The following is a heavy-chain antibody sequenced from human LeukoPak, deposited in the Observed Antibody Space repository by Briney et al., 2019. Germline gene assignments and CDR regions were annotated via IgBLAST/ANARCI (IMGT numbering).Heavy chain of an antibody. CDR2: ISSNGGST. D-gene: IGHD2-2*01. Sequence: AGGSLRLSCAASGFTFSSYAMHWVRQAPGKGLEYVSAISSNGGSTYYANSVKGRFTISRDNSKNTLYLQMGSLRAEDMAVYYCARGGNIVVVPAADWDAFDIWGQGTMVTVSS. V-gene: IGHV3-64*01. CDR1: GFTFSSYA. CDR3: ARGGNIVVVPAADWDAFDI. J-gene: IGHJ3*02.